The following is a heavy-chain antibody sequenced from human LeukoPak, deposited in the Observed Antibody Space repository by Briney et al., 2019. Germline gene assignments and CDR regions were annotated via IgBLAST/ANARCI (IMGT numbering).Heavy chain of an antibody. D-gene: IGHD6-19*01. CDR3: ARGNSGWSFDY. V-gene: IGHV1-8*01. J-gene: IGHJ4*02. CDR2: MNLNSGET. CDR1: GYTFTSYE. Sequence: ASLKVSCKASGYTFTSYEINWVRQASGQGLEWVGWMNLNSGETGYAQKFQGRVTVTRNTSISTAYMELSSLRSEDTAVYFCARGNSGWSFDYWGQGTLVTVSS.